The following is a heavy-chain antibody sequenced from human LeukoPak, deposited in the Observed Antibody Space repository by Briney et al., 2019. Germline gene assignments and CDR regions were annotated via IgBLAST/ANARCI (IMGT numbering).Heavy chain of an antibody. V-gene: IGHV3-48*03. Sequence: GGSLRLSCAASGFIFSSYEMNWVRQAPGKGLEWISYISSSGSIIYYADSVKGRFTISRDNAENSLYLQMNSLRAEDTAVYYCARVGYYDSSGFWGQGTLVTVSS. J-gene: IGHJ4*02. D-gene: IGHD3-22*01. CDR3: ARVGYYDSSGF. CDR2: ISSSGSII. CDR1: GFIFSSYE.